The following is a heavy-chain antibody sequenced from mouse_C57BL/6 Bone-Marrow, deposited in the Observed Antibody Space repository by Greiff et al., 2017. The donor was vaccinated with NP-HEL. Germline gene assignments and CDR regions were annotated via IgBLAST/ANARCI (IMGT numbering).Heavy chain of an antibody. Sequence: EVQLVESGGDLVKPGGSLKLSCAASGFTFSSYGMSWVRQTPDKRLEWVATISSGGSYTYYPDSVKGRFTISRDNAKNTLYLQMSSLKSEDTAMYYCARRGITTVVPFAYWGQGTLVTVSA. D-gene: IGHD1-1*01. CDR1: GFTFSSYG. J-gene: IGHJ3*01. CDR3: ARRGITTVVPFAY. CDR2: ISSGGSYT. V-gene: IGHV5-6*01.